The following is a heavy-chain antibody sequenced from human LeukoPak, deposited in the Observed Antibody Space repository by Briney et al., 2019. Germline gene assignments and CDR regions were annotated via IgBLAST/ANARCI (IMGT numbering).Heavy chain of an antibody. J-gene: IGHJ3*02. D-gene: IGHD6-6*01. CDR2: TNPNSGGT. Sequence: GASVKVSCKASGCTFTGYYMHWVRQAPGQGLEWMGWTNPNSGGTNYAQKFQGRVTMTRDTSISTAYMELSRLRSDDTAVYYCARDEELVDAFDIWGQGTMVTVSS. CDR3: ARDEELVDAFDI. CDR1: GCTFTGYY. V-gene: IGHV1-2*02.